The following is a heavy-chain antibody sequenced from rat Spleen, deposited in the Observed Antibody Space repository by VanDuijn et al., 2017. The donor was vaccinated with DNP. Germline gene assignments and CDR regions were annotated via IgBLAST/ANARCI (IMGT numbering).Heavy chain of an antibody. CDR1: GFSLTSNS. Sequence: QVQLKESGPGLVQPSQTLSLTCTVSGFSLTSNSVHWVRQPPGKGLEWMGRLQSDGNTDYNSVLKSRLSISRDTSKSQVFLKMDSVQTEDTAMYFCARYYYSNYFDYWGQGVMVTVSS. CDR2: LQSDGNT. V-gene: IGHV2-1*01. D-gene: IGHD1-2*01. J-gene: IGHJ2*01. CDR3: ARYYYSNYFDY.